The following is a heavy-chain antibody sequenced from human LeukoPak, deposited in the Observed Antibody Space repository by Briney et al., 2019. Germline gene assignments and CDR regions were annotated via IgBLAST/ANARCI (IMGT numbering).Heavy chain of an antibody. Sequence: PSQTLSLTCTVSGGSISSGGYYWSWIRQHPEKGLEWIGYIYYSGSTYYNPSLKSRVTISVDTSKNQFSLKLSSVTAADTAVYYCARVVGSAGPKIGSFDHWGQGTLVTVSS. J-gene: IGHJ4*02. CDR2: IYYSGST. V-gene: IGHV4-31*03. D-gene: IGHD3-22*01. CDR1: GGSISSGGYY. CDR3: ARVVGSAGPKIGSFDH.